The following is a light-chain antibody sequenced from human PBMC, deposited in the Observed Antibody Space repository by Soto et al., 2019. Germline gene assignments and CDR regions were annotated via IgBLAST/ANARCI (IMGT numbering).Light chain of an antibody. CDR1: SSNIGSNY. CDR2: RNN. CDR3: AAWDESLSAHNYV. J-gene: IGLJ1*01. V-gene: IGLV1-47*01. Sequence: QSVLTQPPSASGTPGQRVTISCSGSSSNIGSNYVYWYQQLPGTAPKLLIYRNNQRPSGVPDRFSGSKSGTSASLAISGLRSEDEADYYCAAWDESLSAHNYVFGTGTKVTVL.